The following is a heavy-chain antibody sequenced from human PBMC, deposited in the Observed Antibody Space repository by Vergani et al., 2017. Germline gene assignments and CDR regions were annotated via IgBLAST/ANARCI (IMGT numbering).Heavy chain of an antibody. V-gene: IGHV4-34*01. Sequence: QVQLQQWGAGLLKPSETLSLTCAVYGGSFSGYYWRWIRQPPGQGLEWIGEINHSGSTTYNPSLKSRVTIQVDTSKNQLSLKLSAVTAADTAVYYCARGIGYQLLYSYYYYMDVWGKGTTVTVSS. CDR2: INHSGST. CDR3: ARGIGYQLLYSYYYYMDV. D-gene: IGHD2-2*01. CDR1: GGSFSGYY. J-gene: IGHJ6*03.